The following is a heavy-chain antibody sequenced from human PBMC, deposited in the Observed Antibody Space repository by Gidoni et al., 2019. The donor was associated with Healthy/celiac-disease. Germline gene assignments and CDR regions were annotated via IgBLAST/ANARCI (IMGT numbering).Heavy chain of an antibody. CDR1: GFTVSSNY. CDR2: IYSGGST. J-gene: IGHJ6*02. Sequence: EVQLVESGGGLIQPGGSLRLSCAASGFTVSSNYRSWVRQAPGKGLEWVSVIYSGGSTYYADSVKGRFTISRDNSKNTLYLQMNSLRAEDTAVYYCARAPGTVWFGGNYYGMDVWGQGTTVTVSS. CDR3: ARAPGTVWFGGNYYGMDV. D-gene: IGHD3-10*01. V-gene: IGHV3-53*01.